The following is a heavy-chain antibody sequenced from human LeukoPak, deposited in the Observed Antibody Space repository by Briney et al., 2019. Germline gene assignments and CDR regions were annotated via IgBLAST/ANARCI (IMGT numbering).Heavy chain of an antibody. CDR2: IYPGDSDT. Sequence: GESLKISCKGSGYSFTSYCIGWVRQMPGKGLEWMGIIYPGDSDTRYSPSFQGQVTISADKSISTAYLQWSSLKASDTAMYYCARQFSPIDYVNWFDPWGQGTLVTVSS. J-gene: IGHJ5*02. D-gene: IGHD4-17*01. CDR3: ARQFSPIDYVNWFDP. CDR1: GYSFTSYC. V-gene: IGHV5-51*01.